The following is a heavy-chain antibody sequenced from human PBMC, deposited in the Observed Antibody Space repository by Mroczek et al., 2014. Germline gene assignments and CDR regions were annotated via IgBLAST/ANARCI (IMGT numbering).Heavy chain of an antibody. CDR1: GYTFTSYG. D-gene: IGHD2-2*02. Sequence: SGAEVKKPGASVKVSCKASGYTFTSYGISWVRQAPGQGLEWMGWISAYNGNTNYAQKLQGRVTMTTDTSTSTAYMELRSLRSDDTAVYYCARRSTSCDIPLCYYYYYYMDVWGKGTTVTVS. CDR3: ARRSTSCDIPLCYYYYYYMDV. J-gene: IGHJ6*03. V-gene: IGHV1-18*01. CDR2: ISAYNGNT.